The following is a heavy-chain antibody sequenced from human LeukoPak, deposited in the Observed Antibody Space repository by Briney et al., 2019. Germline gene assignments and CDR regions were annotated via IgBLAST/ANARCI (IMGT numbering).Heavy chain of an antibody. D-gene: IGHD2-15*01. J-gene: IGHJ4*02. Sequence: GGSLRLSCAASRFIFPSTGMHWVRQAPGKGLEWVSFIRYDGSDKYYADSVQGRFIISRDNSKNTLFLQMNSLRLDDTAVYYCVRDATVGAAYFDFWGQGALVTVS. CDR2: IRYDGSDK. CDR3: VRDATVGAAYFDF. CDR1: RFIFPSTG. V-gene: IGHV3-30*02.